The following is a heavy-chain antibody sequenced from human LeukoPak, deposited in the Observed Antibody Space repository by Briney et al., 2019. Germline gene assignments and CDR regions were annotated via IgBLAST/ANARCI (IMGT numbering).Heavy chain of an antibody. CDR1: GFTFSSYA. CDR3: AKGTRPGYSYGPFDY. CDR2: ISGSGVST. J-gene: IGHJ4*02. Sequence: TGGPLRLSCAASGFTFSSYAMSWVRQAPGKGLEWVSSISGSGVSTYYPDSVKGRFTISRDNSKDTLYLQMNSLRAEDTAVYYCAKGTRPGYSYGPFDYWGQGSLVTVSS. V-gene: IGHV3-23*01. D-gene: IGHD5-18*01.